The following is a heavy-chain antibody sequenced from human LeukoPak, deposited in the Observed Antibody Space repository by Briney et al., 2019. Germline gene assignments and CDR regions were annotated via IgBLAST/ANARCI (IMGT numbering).Heavy chain of an antibody. Sequence: GGSLRLSCAASGFTFSSYAMSWVRQAPGKGLEWVSAISGSGGSTYYADSVKGRCTISRDNSKNTLYLQMNSLRAEDTAVYYCAKGRGIVVVPAAHFDYWGQGTLVTVSS. D-gene: IGHD2-2*01. CDR1: GFTFSSYA. CDR3: AKGRGIVVVPAAHFDY. J-gene: IGHJ4*02. V-gene: IGHV3-23*01. CDR2: ISGSGGST.